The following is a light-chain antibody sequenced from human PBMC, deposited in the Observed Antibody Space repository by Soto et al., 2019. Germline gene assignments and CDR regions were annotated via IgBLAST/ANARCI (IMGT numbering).Light chain of an antibody. V-gene: IGLV1-51*02. CDR3: ATWDDSLNPRGV. CDR1: TSNIGNHY. CDR2: END. Sequence: QSALTQPPSVSAAPGQMVTISCSGSTSNIGNHYVSWYQQFPGAAPGLLIYENDKRPSGIPDRFSGSKSGTSATLDISGLQTGDEADYFCATWDDSLNPRGVFGGGTKVTVL. J-gene: IGLJ2*01.